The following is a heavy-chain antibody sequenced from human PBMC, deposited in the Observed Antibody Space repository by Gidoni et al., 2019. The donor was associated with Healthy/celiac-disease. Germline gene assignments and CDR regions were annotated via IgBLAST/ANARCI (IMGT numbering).Heavy chain of an antibody. Sequence: QVQLQQWGAGLLKPSETLSLTCAVYGGSFSGYYWSWIRQPPGKGLEWIGEINHSGSTNYNPSLKSRVTISVDTSKNQFSLKLSSVTAADTAVYYCARGWVDSNYVGWFDPWGQGTLVTVSS. V-gene: IGHV4-34*01. CDR2: INHSGST. D-gene: IGHD4-4*01. J-gene: IGHJ5*02. CDR3: ARGWVDSNYVGWFDP. CDR1: GGSFSGYY.